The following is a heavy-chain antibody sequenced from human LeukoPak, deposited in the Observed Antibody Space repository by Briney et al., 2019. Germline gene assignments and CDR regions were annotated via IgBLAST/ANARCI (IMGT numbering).Heavy chain of an antibody. CDR3: TRDRTEYGDPGAFDI. Sequence: GSLRLSCAASGFTFRDFAMNWVRQAPGKGQEWVSSITRVSTYTYYSESVQGRFTISRDNHKDLLYLQLNSLRGDDSGIYYCTRDRTEYGDPGAFDIWGQGRVVTVSS. J-gene: IGHJ3*02. CDR2: ITRVSTYT. D-gene: IGHD4-17*01. V-gene: IGHV3-21*01. CDR1: GFTFRDFA.